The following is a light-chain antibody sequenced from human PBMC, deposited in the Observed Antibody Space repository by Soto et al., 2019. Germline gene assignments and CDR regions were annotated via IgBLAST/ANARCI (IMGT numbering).Light chain of an antibody. Sequence: EIVLTQSPATLSLSPGERATLSCGASQSVSSSYVAWYQQKPGLAPRLLIYDASTRATGIPDRFSGRGSGTGFTLAISRLEPEDFAVYYCQQYGSSPKTFGQGTKVDIK. CDR3: QQYGSSPKT. CDR2: DAS. CDR1: QSVSSSY. J-gene: IGKJ1*01. V-gene: IGKV3D-20*01.